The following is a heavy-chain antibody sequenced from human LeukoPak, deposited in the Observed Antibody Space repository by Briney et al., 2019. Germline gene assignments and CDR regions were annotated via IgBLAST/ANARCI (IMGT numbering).Heavy chain of an antibody. D-gene: IGHD6-19*01. V-gene: IGHV3-7*01. J-gene: IGHJ6*03. CDR3: AREGSDWNYYYYMDV. CDR1: GFSFSTYS. CDR2: INQDGTEK. Sequence: GGSLRLSCAASGFSFSTYSMSWVRQAPGKGLEWVANINQDGTEKYYVDSVKGRFTISRDNAKNSLYLQMNSLRAEDTAVYYCAREGSDWNYYYYMDVWGKGTPVTISS.